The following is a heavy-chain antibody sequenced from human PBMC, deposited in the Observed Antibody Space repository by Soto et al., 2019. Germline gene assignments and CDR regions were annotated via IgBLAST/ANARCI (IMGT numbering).Heavy chain of an antibody. Sequence: EVQLLESGGGLVQPGGSLRLSCAASGFTFSSYAMSWVRQAPGKGLEWVSAISGSGGSTYYADSVKGRFTISRDNSKNTLYLQMNSLRAEDTAVYYCAKDLPYGSGTHAPSRFDYWGQGTLVTVSS. CDR1: GFTFSSYA. V-gene: IGHV3-23*01. J-gene: IGHJ4*02. CDR2: ISGSGGST. CDR3: AKDLPYGSGTHAPSRFDY. D-gene: IGHD3-10*01.